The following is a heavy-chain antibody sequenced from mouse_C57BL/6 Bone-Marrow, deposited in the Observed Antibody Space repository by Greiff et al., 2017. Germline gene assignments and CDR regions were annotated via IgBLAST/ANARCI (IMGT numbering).Heavy chain of an antibody. J-gene: IGHJ1*03. CDR1: GFTFSDYG. D-gene: IGHD2-3*01. CDR3: ARWLLRWYFDV. V-gene: IGHV5-17*01. CDR2: ISSGSSTI. Sequence: EVKLMESGGGLVKPGGSLKLSCAASGFTFSDYGMHWVRQAPEKGLEWVAYISSGSSTIYYADTVKGRFTISRDNAKYTLLLQMTSLTSEDTAMYYCARWLLRWYFDVWGTGTTVTVSA.